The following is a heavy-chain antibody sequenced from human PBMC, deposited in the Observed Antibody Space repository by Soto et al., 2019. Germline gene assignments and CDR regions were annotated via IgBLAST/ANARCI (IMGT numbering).Heavy chain of an antibody. CDR2: IYYSGST. CDR3: AGVKDRYYYYYMDV. V-gene: IGHV4-59*08. Sequence: QVQLQESGPGLVKPSETLSLTCTVSGGSISSYYWSWIRQPPGKGLEWIGYIYYSGSTNYNPSLKSRVTISVDTSKNQFSLKLSSVTAADTAVYYCAGVKDRYYYYYMDVWGKGTTVTVSS. J-gene: IGHJ6*03. CDR1: GGSISSYY.